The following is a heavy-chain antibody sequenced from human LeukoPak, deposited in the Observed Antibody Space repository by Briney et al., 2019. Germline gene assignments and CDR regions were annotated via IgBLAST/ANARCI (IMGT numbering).Heavy chain of an antibody. CDR2: IYSSGST. J-gene: IGHJ4*02. D-gene: IGHD6-19*01. CDR3: ARVRSSDWFDY. V-gene: IGHV4-59*10. Sequence: SETLSLTCAVYGGSFSGYYWSWIRQPAGKGLEWIGRIYSSGSTNYNPSLKSRVTMSVDTSKNQFSLKLSSVTAADTAVYYCARVRSSDWFDYWGQGTLVTVSS. CDR1: GGSFSGYY.